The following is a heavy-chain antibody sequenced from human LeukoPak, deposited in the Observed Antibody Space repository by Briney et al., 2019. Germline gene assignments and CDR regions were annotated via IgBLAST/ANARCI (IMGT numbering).Heavy chain of an antibody. J-gene: IGHJ6*02. V-gene: IGHV3-48*04. Sequence: GGSLRLSCAASGFTFSNYAMNWVRQAPGKGLEWISYIDLRSSTMYYADSVKGRFTVSRDNDKNLLYLQMNSLKTEDTAVYYCTTAYGMDVWGQGTTVTVSS. CDR1: GFTFSNYA. CDR2: IDLRSSTM. CDR3: TTAYGMDV.